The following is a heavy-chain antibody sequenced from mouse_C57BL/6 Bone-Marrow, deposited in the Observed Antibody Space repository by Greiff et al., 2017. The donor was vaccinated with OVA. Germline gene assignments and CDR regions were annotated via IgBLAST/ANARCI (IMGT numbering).Heavy chain of an antibody. CDR3: AREVLTGSYYFDY. CDR1: GYTFTSYW. D-gene: IGHD4-1*01. Sequence: VQLQQPGAELVMPGASVKLSCKASGYTFTSYWMHWVKQRPGQGLEWIGEIDPSDSYTNYNQKFKGKSTLTVDKSSSTAYMQLSSLTSEDSAVYDCAREVLTGSYYFDYWGQGTTLTVSS. CDR2: IDPSDSYT. J-gene: IGHJ2*01. V-gene: IGHV1-69*01.